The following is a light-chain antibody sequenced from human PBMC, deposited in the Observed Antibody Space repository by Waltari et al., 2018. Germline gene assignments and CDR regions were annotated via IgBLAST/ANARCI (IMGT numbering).Light chain of an antibody. Sequence: QSALTQPASVSGSPGQSITISCTGTRSDAGGYNYVSWYQQHPGKAPKLMIYDVSKRPSGVSNRFSGSKSGNTASLTISGLQAEDEADYYCSSYTSSSTPYVFGTGTKVTVL. V-gene: IGLV2-14*01. CDR1: RSDAGGYNY. J-gene: IGLJ1*01. CDR2: DVS. CDR3: SSYTSSSTPYV.